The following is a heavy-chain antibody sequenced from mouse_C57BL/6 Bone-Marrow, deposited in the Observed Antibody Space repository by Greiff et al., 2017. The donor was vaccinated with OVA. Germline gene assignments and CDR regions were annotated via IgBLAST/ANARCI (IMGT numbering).Heavy chain of an antibody. D-gene: IGHD2-3*01. J-gene: IGHJ4*01. CDR3: ARASHDGYPYAMDY. V-gene: IGHV5-16*01. CDR2: INYDGSST. Sequence: EVKLVESEGGLVQPGSSMKLSCTASGFTFSDYYMAWVRQVPEKGLEWVANINYDGSSTYYLDSLKSRFIISRDNAKNILYLQMSSLKSEDTATYYCARASHDGYPYAMDYWGQGTSVTVSS. CDR1: GFTFSDYY.